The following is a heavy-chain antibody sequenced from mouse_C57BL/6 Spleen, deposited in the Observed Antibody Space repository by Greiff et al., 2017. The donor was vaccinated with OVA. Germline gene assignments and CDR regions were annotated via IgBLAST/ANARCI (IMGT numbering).Heavy chain of an antibody. V-gene: IGHV1-55*01. CDR1: GYTFTSYW. CDR2: NYPGSGST. CDR3: DTTVVAPDGLDY. J-gene: IGHJ2*01. Sequence: QVQLQQPGAELVKPGASVKMSCKASGYTFTSYWITWVKQRPGQGLEWIGDNYPGSGSTNYNEKFKSKATLTVDTSSSTAYMQLSSLTSEDSAVYYCDTTVVAPDGLDYWGQGTTLTVSS. D-gene: IGHD1-1*01.